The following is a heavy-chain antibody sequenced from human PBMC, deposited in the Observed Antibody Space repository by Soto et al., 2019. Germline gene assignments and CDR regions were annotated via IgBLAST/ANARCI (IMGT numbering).Heavy chain of an antibody. V-gene: IGHV2-5*02. Sequence: QITLKESDPTLVRPTQTLTLTCTFSGFSLTTSAVGVGWIRQPPGKALEWLALIYWDNDKRYSPSLKSRLTITKDTPKNQVVLTMTNMDPVDTAKYYCAHPRSSHLFDPWGQGTLVTVSS. D-gene: IGHD2-15*01. J-gene: IGHJ5*02. CDR1: GFSLTTSAVG. CDR3: AHPRSSHLFDP. CDR2: IYWDNDK.